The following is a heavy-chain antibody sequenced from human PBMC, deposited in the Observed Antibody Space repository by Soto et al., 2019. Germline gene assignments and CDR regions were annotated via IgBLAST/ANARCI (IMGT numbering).Heavy chain of an antibody. CDR2: ISAYNGNT. J-gene: IGHJ4*02. CDR3: ARVPLDCSGGSCYAVYFDY. CDR1: GYTFTSYG. D-gene: IGHD2-15*01. Sequence: ASVKVSCKASGYTFTSYGISWVLQAPGQGRGGMGWISAYNGNTNYAQKLQGRVTMTTDTSTSTAYMELRSLRSDDTAVYYCARVPLDCSGGSCYAVYFDYWGQGTLVTVSS. V-gene: IGHV1-18*01.